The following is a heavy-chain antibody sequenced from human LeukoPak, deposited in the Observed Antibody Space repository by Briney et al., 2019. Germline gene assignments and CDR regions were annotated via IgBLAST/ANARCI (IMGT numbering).Heavy chain of an antibody. V-gene: IGHV4-34*01. Sequence: SETLSLTCAVHGGSFSGYYWSWIRQPPGKGLEWIGEINHSGSTNYNPSLKSRVTISVDTSKNQFSLKLSSVTAADTAVYYCARGPSTYPYYYYYGMDVWGQGTTVTVSS. J-gene: IGHJ6*02. D-gene: IGHD2-2*01. CDR2: INHSGST. CDR3: ARGPSTYPYYYYYGMDV. CDR1: GGSFSGYY.